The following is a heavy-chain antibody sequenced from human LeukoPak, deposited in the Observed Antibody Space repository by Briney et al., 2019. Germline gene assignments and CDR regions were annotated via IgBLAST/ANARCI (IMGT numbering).Heavy chain of an antibody. CDR3: AKDDAWLQYGN. J-gene: IGHJ4*02. D-gene: IGHD5-24*01. CDR2: ISGSGGST. CDR1: GFTFSSYG. V-gene: IGHV3-23*01. Sequence: GGSLRLSCAASGFTFSSYGMSWVRQAPGKGLEWVSAISGSGGSTYYADSVKGRFTISRDNSKGTVYLQTNSLRPEDTAVYYCAKDDAWLQYGNWGRGTLVTVSS.